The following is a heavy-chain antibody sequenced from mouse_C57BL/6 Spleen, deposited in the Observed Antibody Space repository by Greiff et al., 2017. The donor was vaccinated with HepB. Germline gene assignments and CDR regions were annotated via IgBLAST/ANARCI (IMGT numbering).Heavy chain of an antibody. CDR3: ARSPYYYGSSYDFDY. Sequence: VQLQESGAELVKPGASVKISCKASGYAFSSYWMNWVKQRPGKGLEWIGQIYPGDGDTNYNGKFKGKATLTADKSSSTAYMQLSSLTSEDSAVYFCARSPYYYGSSYDFDYWGQGTTLTVSS. D-gene: IGHD1-1*01. V-gene: IGHV1-80*01. CDR2: IYPGDGDT. CDR1: GYAFSSYW. J-gene: IGHJ2*01.